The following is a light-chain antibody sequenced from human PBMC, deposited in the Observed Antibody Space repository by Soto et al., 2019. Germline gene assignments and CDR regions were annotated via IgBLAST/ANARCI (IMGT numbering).Light chain of an antibody. J-gene: IGLJ2*01. Sequence: QSVLTQPPSVSVAPGQTINISCSGRTSNIGENYLSWYQQLPGAAPKLLIFDNYKRPSGIPDRFSGSKSGTSATLGITGLQAGDEADYYCGTWDSSLRAGVFGGGTKVTVL. CDR3: GTWDSSLRAGV. CDR2: DNY. V-gene: IGLV1-51*01. CDR1: TSNIGENY.